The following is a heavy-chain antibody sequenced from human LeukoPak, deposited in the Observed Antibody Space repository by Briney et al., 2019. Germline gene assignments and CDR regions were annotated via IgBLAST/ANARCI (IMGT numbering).Heavy chain of an antibody. Sequence: GESLQISCQGSGYSFTSYWIGWVRQMPGKGLEWMGIIYPGDSDTRYSPSFQGQVTISADKSISTAYLQWSSLKASDTAMYYCARPSRSRPEAFDIWGQGTMVTVSS. CDR3: ARPSRSRPEAFDI. CDR1: GYSFTSYW. D-gene: IGHD1-14*01. V-gene: IGHV5-51*01. J-gene: IGHJ3*02. CDR2: IYPGDSDT.